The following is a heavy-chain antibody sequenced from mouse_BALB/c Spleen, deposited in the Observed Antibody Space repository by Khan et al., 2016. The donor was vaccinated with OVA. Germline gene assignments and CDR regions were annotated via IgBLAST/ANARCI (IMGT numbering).Heavy chain of an antibody. V-gene: IGHV1-26*01. CDR3: ARGYHFLAY. CDR2: INPNTDNT. D-gene: IGHD1-2*01. CDR1: GYSFTAYY. Sequence: VQLQQSGPDLVKTGASVKISCKASGYSFTAYYMNWVKLSHGKSLECIGRINPNTDNTNYTQKFKGKALLTVDTSSSTAYLELRSLTSQDSAFYFGARGYHFLAYWGPGTLGTVSA. J-gene: IGHJ3*01.